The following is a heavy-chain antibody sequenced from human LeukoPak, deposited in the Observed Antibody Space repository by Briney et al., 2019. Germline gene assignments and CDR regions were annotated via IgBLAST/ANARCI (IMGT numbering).Heavy chain of an antibody. Sequence: PGRSLRLSCAPSGFTFSSYGMHWVRQAPGKGLEWVAVIRYDGSNKYYADSVKGRFTISRDNSKNTLYLQMNSLRAEDTAVYYCARATYYYDSSGPGDYWDLGTLVTVSS. D-gene: IGHD3-22*01. CDR1: GFTFSSYG. J-gene: IGHJ4*02. CDR2: IRYDGSNK. CDR3: ARATYYYDSSGPGDY. V-gene: IGHV3-33*08.